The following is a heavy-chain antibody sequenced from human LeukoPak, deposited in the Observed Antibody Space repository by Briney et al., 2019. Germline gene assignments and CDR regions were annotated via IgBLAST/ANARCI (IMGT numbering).Heavy chain of an antibody. V-gene: IGHV3-7*01. D-gene: IGHD3-10*01. Sequence: GGSLRLSCATSGFIFSSYWMCWVRQAPGKGLEWVANIKSDGSEEYYGDSVKGRFTISRDNAKNSLYLQMSSLRVEDTAVYYCARGDLWLGHWGQGSLVTVSS. CDR1: GFIFSSYW. J-gene: IGHJ4*02. CDR3: ARGDLWLGH. CDR2: IKSDGSEE.